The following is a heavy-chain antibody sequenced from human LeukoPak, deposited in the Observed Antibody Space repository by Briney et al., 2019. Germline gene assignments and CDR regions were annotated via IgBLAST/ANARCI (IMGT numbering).Heavy chain of an antibody. CDR2: INPNSGGT. CDR1: GYTFTGYY. J-gene: IGHJ4*02. Sequence: EASVKVSCKASGYTFTGYYIHWVRQAPGQGLEWMGWINPNSGGTNYAQKLQGRVTMTRDTSISTAYMELSRLRSDDTAVYYCARYSTVTVYYFDYRGQGTLVTVSS. CDR3: ARYSTVTVYYFDY. D-gene: IGHD4-17*01. V-gene: IGHV1-2*02.